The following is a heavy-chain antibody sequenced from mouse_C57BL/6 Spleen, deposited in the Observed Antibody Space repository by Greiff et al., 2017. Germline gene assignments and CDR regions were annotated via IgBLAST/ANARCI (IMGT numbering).Heavy chain of an antibody. D-gene: IGHD2-4*01. CDR3: AMMGYDYDGAWFAY. V-gene: IGHV1-69*01. CDR2: IDPSDSYT. Sequence: QVQLQQPGAELVMPGASVKLSCKASGYTFTSYWMHWVKQRPGQGLEWIGEIDPSDSYTNYNQKFKGKSTLTVDKSSSTAYMQLSSLTSEDSAVYYCAMMGYDYDGAWFAYWGQGTLVTVSA. CDR1: GYTFTSYW. J-gene: IGHJ3*01.